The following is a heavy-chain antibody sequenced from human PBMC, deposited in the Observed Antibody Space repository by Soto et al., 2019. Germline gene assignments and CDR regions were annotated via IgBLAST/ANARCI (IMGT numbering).Heavy chain of an antibody. CDR1: GGSFSGYY. V-gene: IGHV4-34*01. J-gene: IGHJ4*02. CDR3: ANTYYNFWSGFYRGYYFDY. D-gene: IGHD3-3*01. CDR2: INHSGST. Sequence: QVHLQQWGAGLLKPSETLSLTCAVYGGSFSGYYWSWIRQPPGKGLEWIGEINHSGSTNYNPSLKSGVTISVDTSKNQFSLKLSSVTAADTAVYFCANTYYNFWSGFYRGYYFDYWGQGTLVSVSS.